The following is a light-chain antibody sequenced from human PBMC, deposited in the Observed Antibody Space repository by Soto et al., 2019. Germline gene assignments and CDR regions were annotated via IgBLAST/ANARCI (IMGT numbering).Light chain of an antibody. CDR2: YDS. V-gene: IGLV3-21*04. J-gene: IGLJ2*01. CDR1: NLGRKS. CDR3: HVLDSSSDHRVV. Sequence: SYELTQPPSVSVAPGKPARITCGGNNLGRKSVHWYQQKPGQAPVLVIYYDSDRPSGIPERFSGSNSGNTATLTISRVEAGDEADYYCHVLDSSSDHRVVFGGGTKLTVL.